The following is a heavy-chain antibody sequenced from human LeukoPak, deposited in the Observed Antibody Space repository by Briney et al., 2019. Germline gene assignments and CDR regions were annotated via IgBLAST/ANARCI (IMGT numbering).Heavy chain of an antibody. Sequence: ASVKVSCKASGGTFSSYAISWVRQAPGQGLEWMGGIIPIFGTANYAQKFQGRVTITTDESTSTAYMELSSLRSEDTAVYYCAMIGYCSSTSCSTADNWNDVWFDPWGQGTLVTVSS. V-gene: IGHV1-69*05. CDR1: GGTFSSYA. CDR2: IIPIFGTA. J-gene: IGHJ5*02. D-gene: IGHD2-2*01. CDR3: AMIGYCSSTSCSTADNWNDVWFDP.